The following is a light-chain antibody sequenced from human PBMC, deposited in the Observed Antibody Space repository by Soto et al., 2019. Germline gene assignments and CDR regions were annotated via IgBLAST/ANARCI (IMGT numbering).Light chain of an antibody. J-gene: IGLJ1*01. CDR1: SSNVGTYNL. CDR2: EGS. V-gene: IGLV2-23*01. CDR3: CSYAGSGTYV. Sequence: QSVLTQPASVSGSPGQSITISCTGTSSNVGTYNLVSWYQQHSGKAPKPMIYEGSKRPSGVSNRFSGSKSGTTASLTISGLQAEDEADYYCCSYAGSGTYVFGTGTKVTVL.